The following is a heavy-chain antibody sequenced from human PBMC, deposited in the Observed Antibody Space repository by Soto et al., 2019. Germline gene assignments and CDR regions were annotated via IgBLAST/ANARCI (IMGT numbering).Heavy chain of an antibody. J-gene: IGHJ2*01. Sequence: GESLKISCQGSGYQFSDYWIGWVRQMPGKGLEWMGILYPGDSGTKYSPSFQGHVTFSVDTSISTAFLQWDSLQASDTAIYYCARQHYNFWSGSYTGSSYFDFWGRGTLVTVSS. CDR1: GYQFSDYW. D-gene: IGHD3-3*01. CDR3: ARQHYNFWSGSYTGSSYFDF. CDR2: LYPGDSGT. V-gene: IGHV5-51*01.